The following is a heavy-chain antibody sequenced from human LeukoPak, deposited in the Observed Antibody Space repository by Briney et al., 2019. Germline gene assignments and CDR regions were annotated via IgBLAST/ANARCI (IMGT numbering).Heavy chain of an antibody. CDR2: IYYSGFT. D-gene: IGHD6-19*01. CDR1: GGSISSFY. V-gene: IGHV4-59*12. Sequence: SENLSLTCTVSGGSISSFYWSWIRQPPGKGMEDIGHIYYSGFTNYNPSLKSRVTMSVDTSKNQFSLKLSSETAADTAVYYCARISGWYGYYGMDVWGQGTTVTVSS. J-gene: IGHJ6*02. CDR3: ARISGWYGYYGMDV.